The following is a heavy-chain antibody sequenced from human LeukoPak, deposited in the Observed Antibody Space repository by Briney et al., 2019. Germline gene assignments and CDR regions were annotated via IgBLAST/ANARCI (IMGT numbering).Heavy chain of an antibody. V-gene: IGHV3-48*03. CDR2: ISSSGSTI. D-gene: IGHD3-9*01. CDR3: ARDGGYYDTLTGYLSPYFDY. J-gene: IGHJ4*02. CDR1: GFTFSSYE. Sequence: PGGSLRLSCAASGFTFSSYEMNWVRQAPGKGLEWVSYISSSGSTIYYADSVKGRFTISRDNAKNSLYLQMNSLRAEDTAVYYCARDGGYYDTLTGYLSPYFDYWGQGTLVTVSS.